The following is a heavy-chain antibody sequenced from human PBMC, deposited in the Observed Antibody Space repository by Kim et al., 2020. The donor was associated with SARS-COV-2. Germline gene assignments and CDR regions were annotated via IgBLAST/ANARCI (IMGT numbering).Heavy chain of an antibody. J-gene: IGHJ6*02. CDR1: GFTFSSYG. D-gene: IGHD2-15*01. Sequence: GGSLRLSCAASGFTFSSYGMHWVRQAPGKGLEWVAVIWYDGSNKYYADSVKGRFTISRDNSKNTLYLQMNSLRAEDTAVYYCARDGYCSGGSCHGYYYGMDVWGQGTTVTVSS. V-gene: IGHV3-33*08. CDR2: IWYDGSNK. CDR3: ARDGYCSGGSCHGYYYGMDV.